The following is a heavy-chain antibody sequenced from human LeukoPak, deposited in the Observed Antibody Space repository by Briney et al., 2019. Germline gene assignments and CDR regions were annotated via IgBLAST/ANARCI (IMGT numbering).Heavy chain of an antibody. CDR3: ARDPQYYDILTGYYPDYFDY. V-gene: IGHV3-21*01. Sequence: KPGGSLRLSCAASGFTFSSYSMNWVRQALGKGLEWVSSISSSSSYIYYADSVKGRFTISRDNAKNSLYLQMNSLRAEDTAVYYCARDPQYYDILTGYYPDYFDYWGQGTLVTVSS. CDR2: ISSSSSYI. CDR1: GFTFSSYS. J-gene: IGHJ4*02. D-gene: IGHD3-9*01.